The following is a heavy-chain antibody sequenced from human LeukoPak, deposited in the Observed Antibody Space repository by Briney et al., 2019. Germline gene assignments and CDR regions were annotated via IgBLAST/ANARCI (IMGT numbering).Heavy chain of an antibody. CDR2: IYHSGST. Sequence: PSETLSLTCAVSGGSIGSSNRWSWVRQPPGKGLEWIGEIYHSGSTNYNPSLKSRVTISVDKSKNQFSLKLSSVTAADTAVYYCARDERIGYYDILTSKGMDVWGQGTMVTVSS. CDR3: ARDERIGYYDILTSKGMDV. CDR1: GGSIGSSNR. J-gene: IGHJ6*02. V-gene: IGHV4-4*02. D-gene: IGHD3-9*01.